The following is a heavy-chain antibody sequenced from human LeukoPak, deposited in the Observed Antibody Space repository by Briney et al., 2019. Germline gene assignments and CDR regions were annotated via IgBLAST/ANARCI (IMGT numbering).Heavy chain of an antibody. Sequence: PSETLSLTCAVYGGSFSGYYWSWIRQPPGKGLEWIGEINHSGSTNHNPSLKSRVTISVDTSKNQFSLKLSSVTAADTAVYYCARGELTWYVDYWGQGTLVTVSS. CDR1: GGSFSGYY. CDR2: INHSGST. D-gene: IGHD1-7*01. J-gene: IGHJ4*02. V-gene: IGHV4-34*01. CDR3: ARGELTWYVDY.